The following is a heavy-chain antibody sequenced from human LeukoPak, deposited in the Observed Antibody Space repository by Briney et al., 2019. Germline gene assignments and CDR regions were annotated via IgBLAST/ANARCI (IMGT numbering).Heavy chain of an antibody. CDR3: ARHHYDILGPTSGAFDI. CDR1: GGSISSYY. J-gene: IGHJ3*02. CDR2: IYYSGST. D-gene: IGHD3-9*01. Sequence: SETLSLTCTVSGGSISSYYWSWIRQPPGKGLEWIGYIYYSGSTNYNPSLKSRVTISVDTSKNQFSLKLSSVTAADTAVYYCARHHYDILGPTSGAFDIWGQGTMVTVSS. V-gene: IGHV4-59*08.